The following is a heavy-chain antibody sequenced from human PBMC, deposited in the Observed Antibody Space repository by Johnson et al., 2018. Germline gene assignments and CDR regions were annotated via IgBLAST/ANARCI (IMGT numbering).Heavy chain of an antibody. Sequence: EVQLVESGGGLVLRGGSLSLSCAASGFPFSTFNMNWVRQAPGKGLEWVSYISSSSTTLYYADSVKGRFTISRDNAKNSLYLQMNGLGDEDSAVDYCARVGHWLVRNYYYYGMDVWGQGATVTVSS. CDR1: GFPFSTFN. CDR3: ARVGHWLVRNYYYYGMDV. CDR2: ISSSSTTL. V-gene: IGHV3-48*02. D-gene: IGHD6-19*01. J-gene: IGHJ6*02.